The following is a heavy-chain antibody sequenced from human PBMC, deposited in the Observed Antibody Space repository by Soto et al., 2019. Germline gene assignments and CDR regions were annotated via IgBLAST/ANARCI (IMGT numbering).Heavy chain of an antibody. V-gene: IGHV3-53*01. CDR1: GFTVSSNY. J-gene: IGHJ6*02. CDR3: ARDGGYYDSSGYYSNYYYYGMDV. D-gene: IGHD3-22*01. CDR2: IYSGGST. Sequence: GGSLRLSCAASGFTVSSNYMSWVRQAPGKGLEWVSVIYSGGSTYYAGSVKGRFTISRDNSKNTLYLQMNSLRAEDTAVYYCARDGGYYDSSGYYSNYYYYGMDVWGQGTTVTVSS.